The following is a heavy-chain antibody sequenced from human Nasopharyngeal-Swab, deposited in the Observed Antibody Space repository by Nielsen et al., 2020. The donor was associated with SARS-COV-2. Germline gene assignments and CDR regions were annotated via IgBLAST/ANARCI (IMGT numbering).Heavy chain of an antibody. V-gene: IGHV5-10-1*01. D-gene: IGHD4-23*01. Sequence: GESLKISCKGSGYSFTSYWISWVRQMPGKGLEWMGRIDPSDSYTNYSPSFQGHVTISADKSISTAYLQWSSLKASDTAMYYCARRPGGNRYYYGMDVWGQGTTVTVSS. CDR3: ARRPGGNRYYYGMDV. J-gene: IGHJ6*02. CDR2: IDPSDSYT. CDR1: GYSFTSYW.